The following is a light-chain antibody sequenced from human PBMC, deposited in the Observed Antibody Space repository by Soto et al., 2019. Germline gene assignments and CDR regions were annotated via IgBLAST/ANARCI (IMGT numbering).Light chain of an antibody. CDR2: DAS. CDR1: QSISSW. CDR3: QQYNSYPFT. Sequence: DIQMTQSTSTLSASVGDRVTITCRASQSISSWLAWYQQKPGKAPKLLIYDASSLESGVPSRFSGSGSGTEFTLTISSLQPDDFATYYCQQYNSYPFTFGQGTRRRL. V-gene: IGKV1-5*01. J-gene: IGKJ5*01.